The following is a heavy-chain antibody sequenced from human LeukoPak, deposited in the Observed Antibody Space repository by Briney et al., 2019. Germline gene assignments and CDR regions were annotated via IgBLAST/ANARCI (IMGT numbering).Heavy chain of an antibody. D-gene: IGHD5-18*01. J-gene: IGHJ4*02. V-gene: IGHV3-23*01. Sequence: PGGSLRLSCAASGFTFSSYAMSWARQAPGKGLEWVSAISGSGGSTYYADSVKGRFTISRDNSKNTLYLQMNSLRAEDTAVYYCAKASGGYSYGPHDYWGQGTLVTVSS. CDR3: AKASGGYSYGPHDY. CDR2: ISGSGGST. CDR1: GFTFSSYA.